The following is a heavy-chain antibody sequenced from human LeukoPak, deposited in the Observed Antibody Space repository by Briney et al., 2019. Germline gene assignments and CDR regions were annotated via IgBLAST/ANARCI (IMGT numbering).Heavy chain of an antibody. CDR2: ISHSGST. Sequence: PSETLSLTCAVYGGSFSGYYWSWIRQPPGKGLEWIGEISHSGSTNYNPSLKSRVTISVDTSKNQFSLKLSSVTAADTAVYYCARGLWDSSGYYYGYYYYYMDVWGKETTVTVSS. D-gene: IGHD3-22*01. CDR1: GGSFSGYY. CDR3: ARGLWDSSGYYYGYYYYYMDV. J-gene: IGHJ6*03. V-gene: IGHV4-34*01.